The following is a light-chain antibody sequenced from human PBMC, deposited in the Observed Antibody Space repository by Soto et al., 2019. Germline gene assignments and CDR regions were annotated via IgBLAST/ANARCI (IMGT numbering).Light chain of an antibody. CDR1: QGISSY. CDR3: QQYYSYPRT. Sequence: AIRMTQSPSSLSASTGDRVTITCRASQGISSYLAWYQQKPGKAPKLLIYDASTLQGGVPSRFSGSGSGTEFTLTVTSLQPEDFATYFCQQYYSYPRTFGQGTKVDIK. V-gene: IGKV1-8*01. CDR2: DAS. J-gene: IGKJ1*01.